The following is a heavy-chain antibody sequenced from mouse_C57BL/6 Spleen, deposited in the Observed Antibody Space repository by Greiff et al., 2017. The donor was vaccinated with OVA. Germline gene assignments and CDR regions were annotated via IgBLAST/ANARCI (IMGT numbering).Heavy chain of an antibody. CDR2: INPGSGGT. J-gene: IGHJ1*03. CDR1: GYAFTNYL. V-gene: IGHV1-54*01. D-gene: IGHD1-1*01. Sequence: QVQLKESGAELVRPGTSVKVSCKASGYAFTNYLIEWVKQRPGQGLEWIGVINPGSGGTNYNEKFKGKATLTADKYSSTAYMQLSSLTSEDSAVYFCARFPYYGSSHWYFDVWGTGTTVTVSS. CDR3: ARFPYYGSSHWYFDV.